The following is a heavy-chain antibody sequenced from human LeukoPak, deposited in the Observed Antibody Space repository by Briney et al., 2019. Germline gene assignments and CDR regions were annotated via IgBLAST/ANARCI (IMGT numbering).Heavy chain of an antibody. CDR2: IYASGGT. D-gene: IGHD2-2*01. J-gene: IGHJ5*02. V-gene: IGHV4-4*07. Sequence: SETLSLTCTVSGGSISSYYWSWIRQPAGKGLEWIGRIYASGGTNYNPSLKSRLTISVDKSKNQFSLRLSSVTAADTAVYYCARSVGYCSGASCYVNWFDPWGQGTLVTVSS. CDR1: GGSISSYY. CDR3: ARSVGYCSGASCYVNWFDP.